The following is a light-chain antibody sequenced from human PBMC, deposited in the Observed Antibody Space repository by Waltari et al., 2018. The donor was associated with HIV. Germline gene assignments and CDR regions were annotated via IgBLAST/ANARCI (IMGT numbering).Light chain of an antibody. Sequence: QSALTQPRSVSGSPGQSVTISCTGTSSDVGGYNYVSWYQQHPGKAPKLMIYDVSKRPSGVPDRFSGSKSGNTASLTISELQAEDEADYCGCSYAGSYTCVFGGGTKLTVL. CDR1: SSDVGGYNY. CDR3: CSYAGSYTCV. V-gene: IGLV2-11*01. CDR2: DVS. J-gene: IGLJ3*02.